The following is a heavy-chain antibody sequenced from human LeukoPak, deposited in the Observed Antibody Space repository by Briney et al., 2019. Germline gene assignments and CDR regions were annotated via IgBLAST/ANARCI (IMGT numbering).Heavy chain of an antibody. CDR1: GYTFTSYG. D-gene: IGHD3-22*01. CDR2: ISAYNGNT. CDR3: ARGRLSSGYPLDAFDI. V-gene: IGHV1-18*01. J-gene: IGHJ3*02. Sequence: GASVKVSCKASGYTFTSYGISWVRPAPGQGLEWMGWISAYNGNTNYAQKLQGRVTMTTDTSTSTAYMELRSLRSEDTAVYYCARGRLSSGYPLDAFDIWGQGTMVTVSS.